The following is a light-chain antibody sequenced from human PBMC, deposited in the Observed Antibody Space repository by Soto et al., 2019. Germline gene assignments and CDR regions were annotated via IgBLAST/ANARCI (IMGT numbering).Light chain of an antibody. CDR2: GAS. CDR1: QSVSSN. CDR3: QQYDNWPPIT. Sequence: EVVMTQSPASLSGSPGERATLSCRASQSVSSNLAWYQQKHGQAPRLLIYGASTRATGIPARFSGSGSGTEFTLTISSLQSEDFAVYYCQQYDNWPPITFGQGTKVDIK. J-gene: IGKJ1*01. V-gene: IGKV3-15*01.